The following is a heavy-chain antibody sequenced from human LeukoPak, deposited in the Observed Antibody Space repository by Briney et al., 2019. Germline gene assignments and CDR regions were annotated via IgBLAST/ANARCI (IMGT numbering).Heavy chain of an antibody. D-gene: IGHD3-10*01. V-gene: IGHV4-39*07. CDR2: IYYSGST. Sequence: SETLSLTCTVSGGSISTSSYYWGWIRQPPGKGLEWIGSIYYSGSTYYNPSLKSRVTISVDTSKNQFSLKLRSVTAADTAVYYCARRSLSTMVRGVIRYYYYGMDVWGQGTTVTVSS. CDR3: ARRSLSTMVRGVIRYYYYGMDV. J-gene: IGHJ6*02. CDR1: GGSISTSSYY.